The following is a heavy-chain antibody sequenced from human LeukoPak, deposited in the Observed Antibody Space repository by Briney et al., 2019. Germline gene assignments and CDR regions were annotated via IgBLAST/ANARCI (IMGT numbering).Heavy chain of an antibody. CDR1: GGSISNTLYY. CDR2: IYYSRST. CDR3: VRGDVMATIIGAFDI. D-gene: IGHD5-24*01. J-gene: IGHJ3*02. V-gene: IGHV4-39*01. Sequence: SETLSLTCTVSGGSISNTLYYWACIRQPPGKGLESIGSIYYSRSTYYSPSLNIRVTISVDTSKNQFSLKLTSVTAADTAVYYCVRGDVMATIIGAFDIWGQGTMVTVSS.